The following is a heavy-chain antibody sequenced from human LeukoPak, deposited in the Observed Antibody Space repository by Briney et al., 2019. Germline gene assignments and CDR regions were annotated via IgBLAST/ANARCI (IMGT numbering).Heavy chain of an antibody. Sequence: ASVKVSCKASGYTFTGYYMHWVRQAPGQGLESMGWINPNSGGTNYAQKFQGRVTMTRDTSISTAYMELSRLRSDDTAVYYCARNLRYFDWSTPGDYWGQGTLVTVSS. J-gene: IGHJ4*02. CDR1: GYTFTGYY. CDR2: INPNSGGT. CDR3: ARNLRYFDWSTPGDY. D-gene: IGHD3-9*01. V-gene: IGHV1-2*02.